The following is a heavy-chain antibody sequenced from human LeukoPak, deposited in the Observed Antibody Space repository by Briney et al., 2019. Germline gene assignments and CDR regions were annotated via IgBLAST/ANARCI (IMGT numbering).Heavy chain of an antibody. J-gene: IGHJ4*02. V-gene: IGHV4-39*02. Sequence: PSETLSLTCTVSGGSISSSSYYWGWIRQPPGKGLEWIGSIYYSGSTYYNPSLKSRVTISVDTSKNQFSLKLSSVAAADTAVYYCARDYDFWSGYHYWGQGTLVTVSS. CDR3: ARDYDFWSGYHY. D-gene: IGHD3-3*01. CDR2: IYYSGST. CDR1: GGSISSSSYY.